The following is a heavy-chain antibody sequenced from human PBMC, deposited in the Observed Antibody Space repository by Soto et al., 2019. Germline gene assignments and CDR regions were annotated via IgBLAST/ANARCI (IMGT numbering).Heavy chain of an antibody. D-gene: IGHD1-1*01. J-gene: IGHJ4*02. CDR3: ARGRYGDY. CDR1: GYAFTTYG. CDR2: ISAHNGNT. V-gene: IGHV1-18*01. Sequence: GHLVPSGAEVKKPGASVKVSCKGSGYAFTTYGITWVRQAPGQGLEWMGWISAHNGNTNYAQKLQVRVTVTRDTSTSTAYMELRSLRSDDTAVYYCARGRYGDYWGQGALVTVSS.